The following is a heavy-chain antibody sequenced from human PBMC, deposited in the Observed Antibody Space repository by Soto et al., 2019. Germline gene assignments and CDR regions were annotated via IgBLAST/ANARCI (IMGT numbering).Heavy chain of an antibody. CDR1: GGSITSGGYY. CDR3: ARAPRYFDILTGSYYFDY. Sequence: QVQLQESGPGLVKPSQTLSLTCTVSGGSITSGGYYWSWIRQHPGKGLEWIGYIDYSGSTDYNPSLKSRVTISVDTSKNLFSLKVSSVTAADTAVHYCARAPRYFDILTGSYYFDYWGQGTLVTVSS. V-gene: IGHV4-31*03. J-gene: IGHJ4*02. D-gene: IGHD3-9*01. CDR2: IDYSGST.